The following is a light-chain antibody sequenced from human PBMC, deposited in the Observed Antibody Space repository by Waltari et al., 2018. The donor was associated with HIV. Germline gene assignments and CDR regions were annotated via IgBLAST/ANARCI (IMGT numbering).Light chain of an antibody. Sequence: DIVMTQSPLFLPVTPGESASISCRSSQSLLHSNGYNYLDWYLQKPGQSPQLLIFLGSNRASGVPDRFSVSGSETDFTLKISRVEAEDVGVYYCMQALQTPRTFGQGTKVEIK. J-gene: IGKJ1*01. CDR3: MQALQTPRT. CDR2: LGS. V-gene: IGKV2-28*01. CDR1: QSLLHSNGYNY.